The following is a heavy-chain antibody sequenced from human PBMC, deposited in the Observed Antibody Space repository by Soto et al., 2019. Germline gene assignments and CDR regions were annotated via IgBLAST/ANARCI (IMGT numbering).Heavy chain of an antibody. CDR2: IDWDDDK. CDR1: GFSLSTSGMC. CDR3: ARIVVGATTPYYYYGMDV. J-gene: IGHJ6*02. D-gene: IGHD1-26*01. Sequence: SGPTLVNPTQTLTLTCTFSGFSLSTSGMCVSWIRQPPGKALEWLALIDWDDDKYYSTSLKTRLTISKDTSKNQVFLTMTNMNPVDTATYYCARIVVGATTPYYYYGMDVWGQGTTVTVSS. V-gene: IGHV2-70*01.